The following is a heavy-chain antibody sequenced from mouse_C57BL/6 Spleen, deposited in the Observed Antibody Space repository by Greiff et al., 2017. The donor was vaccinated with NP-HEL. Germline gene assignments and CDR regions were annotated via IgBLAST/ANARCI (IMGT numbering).Heavy chain of an antibody. V-gene: IGHV5-17*01. D-gene: IGHD1-1*01. CDR3: ASFPYYGSSLYAMDY. CDR2: ISSGSSTI. J-gene: IGHJ4*01. Sequence: EVKLVESGGGLVKPGGSLKLSCAASGFTFSDYGMHWVRQAPEKGLEWVAYISSGSSTIYYADTVKGRFTISRDNAKNTLFLQMTSLRSEDTAMYYCASFPYYGSSLYAMDYWGQGTSVTVSS. CDR1: GFTFSDYG.